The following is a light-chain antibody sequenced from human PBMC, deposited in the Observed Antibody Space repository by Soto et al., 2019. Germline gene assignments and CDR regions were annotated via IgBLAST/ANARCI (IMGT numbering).Light chain of an antibody. CDR3: QQRSNWPRVT. CDR2: SDS. CDR1: QSVSGAY. J-gene: IGKJ5*01. V-gene: IGKV3D-20*02. Sequence: EIMLTQSPGTLSLSPGERATLSFRASQSVSGAYVAWYQQKPGQAPRLLIHSDSSRAAGIPDRFSGSGSGTDFTLTISGLEPEDFAVYYCQQRSNWPRVTFGQGTRLEIK.